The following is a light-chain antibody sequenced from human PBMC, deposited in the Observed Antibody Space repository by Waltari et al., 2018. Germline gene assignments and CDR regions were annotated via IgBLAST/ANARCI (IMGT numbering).Light chain of an antibody. J-gene: IGLJ1*01. CDR3: ATWDSRLTSYV. CDR2: HNN. CDR1: SSAIGTNY. Sequence: QSVLTQPPSVSAAPGQRVTISCSGSSSAIGTNYVSWYQQLPGTAPKLLIFHNNKRPSGIPDRFSGSKSGTSATLGITGLQTGDEADYYCATWDSRLTSYVFGTGTRVTVL. V-gene: IGLV1-51*01.